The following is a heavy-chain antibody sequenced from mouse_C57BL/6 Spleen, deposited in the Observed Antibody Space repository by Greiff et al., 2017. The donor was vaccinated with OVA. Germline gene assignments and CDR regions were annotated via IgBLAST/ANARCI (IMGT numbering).Heavy chain of an antibody. V-gene: IGHV5-9*01. CDR2: ISGGGGNT. Sequence: EVKLMESGGGLVKPGGSLKLSCAASGFTFSSYTMSWVRQTPEKRLEWVATISGGGGNTYYPDSVKGRFTISRDNAKNTLYLQMSSLRSEDTALYYCARQYSNYGYAMDYWGQRTSVTVSS. CDR3: ARQYSNYGYAMDY. CDR1: GFTFSSYT. D-gene: IGHD2-5*01. J-gene: IGHJ4*01.